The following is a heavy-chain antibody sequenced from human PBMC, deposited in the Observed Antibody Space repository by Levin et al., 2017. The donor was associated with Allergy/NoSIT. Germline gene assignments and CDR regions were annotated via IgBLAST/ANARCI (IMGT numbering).Heavy chain of an antibody. J-gene: IGHJ6*02. Sequence: ASVKVSCKASGYTFTNYDINWVRQATGQGLEWMGWMNSNSGNTGYAQTFQDRVTMTRNTSITTAYMELSSLRSEDTAVYYCVTQWLEHNKYYAMDVWGQGTTVTVSS. CDR1: GYTFTNYD. D-gene: IGHD6-19*01. CDR2: MNSNSGNT. CDR3: VTQWLEHNKYYAMDV. V-gene: IGHV1-8*01.